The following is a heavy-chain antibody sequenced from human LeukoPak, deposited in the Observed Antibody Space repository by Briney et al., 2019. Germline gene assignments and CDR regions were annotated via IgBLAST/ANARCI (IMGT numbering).Heavy chain of an antibody. CDR3: TRCIAAAGSVFDY. Sequence: GSLRLSCTASGFTFGGYAMSWFRQAPGKGLEWVGFIRSKAYGGTTEYAASVKGRFTISGDDSRSIAYLQMNSLKTEDTAVYYCTRCIAAAGSVFDYWGQGTLVTVSS. D-gene: IGHD6-13*01. J-gene: IGHJ4*02. CDR2: IRSKAYGGTT. V-gene: IGHV3-49*03. CDR1: GFTFGGYA.